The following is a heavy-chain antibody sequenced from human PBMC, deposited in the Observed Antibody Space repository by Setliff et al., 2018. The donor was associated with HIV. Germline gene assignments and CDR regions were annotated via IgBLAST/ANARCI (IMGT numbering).Heavy chain of an antibody. CDR3: ARVSGYSYGWAIDY. CDR1: GGTFGSYA. Sequence: GASVKVSCKASGGTFGSYAISWVRQAPGQGLEWMGGIIPIFGTANYAQKFQGRVTITADESTSTAYMELSSLRSEDTAVYYCARVSGYSYGWAIDYWGQGTLVTVSS. J-gene: IGHJ4*02. CDR2: IIPIFGTA. D-gene: IGHD5-18*01. V-gene: IGHV1-69*13.